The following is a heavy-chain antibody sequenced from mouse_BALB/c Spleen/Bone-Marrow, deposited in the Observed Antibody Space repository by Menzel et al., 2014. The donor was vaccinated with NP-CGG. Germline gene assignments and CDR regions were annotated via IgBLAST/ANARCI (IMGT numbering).Heavy chain of an antibody. V-gene: IGHV5-17*02. D-gene: IGHD4-1*01. Sequence: EVKVEESGGGLVQPGGSRKLSCAASGSTFSSFGMHWVRQAPEKGLEWIAYISSDSGAIFYADTVKGRFTISRDNPKNTLFLQMTSLRSEDTAIYFCTRGGNWEDFDYWGQGTTLTVSS. CDR2: ISSDSGAI. J-gene: IGHJ2*01. CDR1: GSTFSSFG. CDR3: TRGGNWEDFDY.